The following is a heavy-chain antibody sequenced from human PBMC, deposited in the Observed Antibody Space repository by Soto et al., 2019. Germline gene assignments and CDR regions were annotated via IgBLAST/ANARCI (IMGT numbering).Heavy chain of an antibody. CDR2: GFYSGST. V-gene: IGHV4-59*01. CDR1: GGPIGSYY. Sequence: PSETLSLTCTVSGGPIGSYYWSWIRQPPGKGLEWIGYGFYSGSTNYSPSLKSRVSISVDTSNNHFSLKLRSVTAADTAVYYCARGQFGNWFDRWGQGTLVTVSS. J-gene: IGHJ5*02. D-gene: IGHD3-16*01. CDR3: ARGQFGNWFDR.